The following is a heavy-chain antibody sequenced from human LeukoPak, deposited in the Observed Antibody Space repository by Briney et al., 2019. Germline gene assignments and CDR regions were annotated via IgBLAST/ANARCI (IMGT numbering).Heavy chain of an antibody. Sequence: GGLVKVSCKASGYTFTSYYLHWMRQAPGQGGAGRGIVYPGGGATNYGRKLQGTVPLTRDTSPSTAYMELSSLRSEDTAGYYCARARGGVGATFPGYGMDVWGQGTRVPVS. CDR2: VYPGGGAT. CDR3: ARARGGVGATFPGYGMDV. CDR1: GYTFTSYY. D-gene: IGHD1-26*01. V-gene: IGHV1-46*04. J-gene: IGHJ6*02.